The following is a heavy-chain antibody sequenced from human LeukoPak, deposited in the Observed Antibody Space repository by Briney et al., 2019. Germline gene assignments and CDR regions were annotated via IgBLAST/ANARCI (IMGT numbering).Heavy chain of an antibody. CDR3: AKDRIPGIVVAGWFDP. J-gene: IGHJ5*02. CDR1: GFTFSTYW. D-gene: IGHD6-19*01. Sequence: GGSLRLSCVVSGFTFSTYWRRWVRQAPGKGLEWVANIKQDGSEKYYVDSVKGRFSISRDNAKNSVYLQMNSLRAEDTAVYYCAKDRIPGIVVAGWFDPWGQGTLVTVSS. V-gene: IGHV3-7*01. CDR2: IKQDGSEK.